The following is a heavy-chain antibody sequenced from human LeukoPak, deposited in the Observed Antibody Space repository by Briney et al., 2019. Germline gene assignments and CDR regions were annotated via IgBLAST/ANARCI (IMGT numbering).Heavy chain of an antibody. CDR2: IYYSGST. V-gene: IGHV4-59*01. Sequence: SETLSLTCTVSGGSISSYYWSWIRQPPGKGLEWIGYIYYSGSTNYNPSLKSRVTISVDTSKNQFSLKLSSVTAADTAVYYCARGIQRRIDYWGQGTLVTVSS. CDR3: ARGIQRRIDY. CDR1: GGSISSYY. D-gene: IGHD6-25*01. J-gene: IGHJ4*02.